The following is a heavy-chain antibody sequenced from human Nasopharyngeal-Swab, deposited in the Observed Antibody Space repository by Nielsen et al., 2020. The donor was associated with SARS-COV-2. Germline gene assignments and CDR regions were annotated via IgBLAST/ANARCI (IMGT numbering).Heavy chain of an antibody. D-gene: IGHD1-26*01. J-gene: IGHJ6*02. CDR2: IYPGDSNT. V-gene: IGHV5-51*01. CDR1: GYSFTTYW. Sequence: KVSCKGSGYSFTTYWIGWVRQMPGKGLEWMGIIYPGDSNTRYSPSFRGQVTISVDKYSSTAYLQWSSLKASDTAIYYCARPMRPMGHYYFGMDVWGQGTTVTVSS. CDR3: ARPMRPMGHYYFGMDV.